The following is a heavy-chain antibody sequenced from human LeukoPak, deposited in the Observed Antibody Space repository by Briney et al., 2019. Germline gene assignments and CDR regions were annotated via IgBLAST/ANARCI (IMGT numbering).Heavy chain of an antibody. V-gene: IGHV3-21*01. Sequence: GGSLRLSCAASGFTFSIYSMNWVRQAPGKGLEWVTSISGSTTYIYYADSMKGRFTISRDNAKNSLFLQMNSLRAEDTAVYYCATTRYCNGRSCFALDYWGQGNLVTVSS. D-gene: IGHD2-15*01. CDR1: GFTFSIYS. J-gene: IGHJ4*02. CDR3: ATTRYCNGRSCFALDY. CDR2: ISGSTTYI.